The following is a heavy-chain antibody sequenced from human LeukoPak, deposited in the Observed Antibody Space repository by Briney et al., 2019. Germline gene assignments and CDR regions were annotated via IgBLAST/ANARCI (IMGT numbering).Heavy chain of an antibody. J-gene: IGHJ4*02. V-gene: IGHV4-59*12. CDR3: ARGILVTVYAAFDY. Sequence: SETLSLTCTVSGGSISSYYWSWIRQPPGKGLEWIGYIYYSGSTNYNPSLKSRVTISVDTSKNQFSLKLNSVTAADTAVYYCARGILVTVYAAFDYWGQGTLVTVSS. CDR2: IYYSGST. D-gene: IGHD2-8*01. CDR1: GGSISSYY.